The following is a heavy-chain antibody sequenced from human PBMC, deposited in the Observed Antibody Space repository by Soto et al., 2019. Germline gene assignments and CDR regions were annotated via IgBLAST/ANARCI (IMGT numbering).Heavy chain of an antibody. CDR3: APTRYDYGDDAVGY. Sequence: EVQLLEYGGGLVQRGESLRLSCVASGFTFNKYAMTWVRRAQGRGLKGVPSISGSASTTYYEDSVKGRFTISRDNSKNTVYLHMNSLRTEDTAVYYCAPTRYDYGDDAVGYWGQGTLVTVSS. CDR1: GFTFNKYA. D-gene: IGHD4-17*01. V-gene: IGHV3-23*01. J-gene: IGHJ4*01. CDR2: ISGSASTT.